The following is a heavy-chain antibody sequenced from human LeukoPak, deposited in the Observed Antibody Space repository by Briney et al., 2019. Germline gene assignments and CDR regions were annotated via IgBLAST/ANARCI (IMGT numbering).Heavy chain of an antibody. D-gene: IGHD6-13*01. CDR2: INPNSGGT. V-gene: IGHV1-2*02. Sequence: ASVKVSCKASGYTFTGYYVHWVRQAPGQGLEWMGWINPNSGGTNYAQKFQGRVTMTRDTSISTAYMELSRLRSDDTAVYYCARDKAAAAAFLLKNDYWGQGTLVTVSS. J-gene: IGHJ4*02. CDR1: GYTFTGYY. CDR3: ARDKAAAAAFLLKNDY.